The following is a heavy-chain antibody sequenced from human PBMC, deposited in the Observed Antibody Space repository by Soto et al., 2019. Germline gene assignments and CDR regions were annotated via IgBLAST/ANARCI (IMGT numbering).Heavy chain of an antibody. CDR2: ISFNGSRK. Sequence: GGSLRLSCVGSGFTFISYDMHWVRQAPGKGLEWVGFISFNGSRKHYAGSVEGRFTISRDNSKSTMYLEMNSLRPEDTAVYFCTKVDVWGPGTAVTVSS. J-gene: IGHJ6*01. CDR3: TKVDV. V-gene: IGHV3-30-3*01. CDR1: GFTFISYD.